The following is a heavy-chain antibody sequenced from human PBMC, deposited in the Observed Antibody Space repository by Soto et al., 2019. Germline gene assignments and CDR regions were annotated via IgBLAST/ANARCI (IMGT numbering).Heavy chain of an antibody. CDR1: DGSISNFY. CDR2: ISSSGNT. V-gene: IGHV4-59*01. Sequence: SETMSLTCTVSDGSISNFYWSWIRQPPGKGLEWIGYISSSGNTNYNPSLKSRVSISVDTSKNQFSLNLTSVTAADTAVYYCARAPMVLTRSYFDTWGQGTPVTVSS. CDR3: ARAPMVLTRSYFDT. D-gene: IGHD3-22*01. J-gene: IGHJ4*02.